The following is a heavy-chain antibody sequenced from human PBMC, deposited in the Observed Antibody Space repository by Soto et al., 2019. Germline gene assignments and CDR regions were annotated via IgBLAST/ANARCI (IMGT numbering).Heavy chain of an antibody. CDR3: ASQGLYYYGLDV. Sequence: HPGGSLRLSCAASGFPFSTYWMHWVRQAPGKGPVWVSRINNDESTTRYADSVKGRFTISRDNAKNTLYLQMNSLRAEDTAVYYCASQGLYYYGLDVWGQGTTVTVSS. V-gene: IGHV3-74*01. CDR2: INNDESTT. J-gene: IGHJ6*02. CDR1: GFPFSTYW.